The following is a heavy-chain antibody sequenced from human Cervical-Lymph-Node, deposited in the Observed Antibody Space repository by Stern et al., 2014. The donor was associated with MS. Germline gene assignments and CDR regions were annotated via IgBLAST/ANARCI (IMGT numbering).Heavy chain of an antibody. CDR1: GFPFSYHA. D-gene: IGHD4-17*01. J-gene: IGHJ4*02. CDR3: ARGGAVTTSDYYLDY. V-gene: IGHV3-30*01. CDR2: ISFDGSDK. Sequence: QVQLVQSGGGVVQPWRSLRLSCAASGFPFSYHAMHWVRQAPGKGLEWGAIISFDGSDKNDADSVKGRFTISRDNSRNTLYLQMNSLRVDDTAVYYCARGGAVTTSDYYLDYWGQGILVTVSS.